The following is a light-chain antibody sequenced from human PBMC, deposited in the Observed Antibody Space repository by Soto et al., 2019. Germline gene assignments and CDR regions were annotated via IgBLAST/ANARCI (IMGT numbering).Light chain of an antibody. CDR3: MQALQTWT. J-gene: IGKJ1*01. Sequence: DIVMTQSPLSLPVTPGEPASISCRSSQSLLHSNGYNYLDWYLQKPGQSPQLLIYLGSNRASGVPERFSGSGSGTYITLKISRVEAEDVGVYYCMQALQTWTFGQGTKVEIK. CDR1: QSLLHSNGYNY. V-gene: IGKV2-28*01. CDR2: LGS.